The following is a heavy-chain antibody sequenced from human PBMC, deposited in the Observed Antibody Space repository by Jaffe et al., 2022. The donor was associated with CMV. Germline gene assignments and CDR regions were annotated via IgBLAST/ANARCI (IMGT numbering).Heavy chain of an antibody. Sequence: EVQLVESGGGLVKPGGSLRLSCAASGFTFSSYSMNWVRQAPGKGLEWVSSISSSSSYIYYADSVKGRFTISRDNAKNSLYLQMNSLRAEDTAVYYCARAAYYYDSSGYDSGVNFDYWGQGTLVTVSS. D-gene: IGHD3-22*01. CDR1: GFTFSSYS. CDR3: ARAAYYYDSSGYDSGVNFDY. J-gene: IGHJ4*02. CDR2: ISSSSSYI. V-gene: IGHV3-21*01.